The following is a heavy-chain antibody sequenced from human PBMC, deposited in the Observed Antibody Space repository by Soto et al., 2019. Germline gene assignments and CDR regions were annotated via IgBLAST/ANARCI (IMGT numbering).Heavy chain of an antibody. CDR2: INHSGST. CDR3: ARALHAGDYAAFDI. J-gene: IGHJ3*02. D-gene: IGHD4-17*01. V-gene: IGHV4-34*01. Sequence: SETLSLTCAVYGGSFSGYYWSWIRQPPGKGLEWIGEINHSGSTNYNPSLKSRVTISVDTSKNQFSLKLSSVTAADTAVYYCARALHAGDYAAFDIWGQGTMVTVSS. CDR1: GGSFSGYY.